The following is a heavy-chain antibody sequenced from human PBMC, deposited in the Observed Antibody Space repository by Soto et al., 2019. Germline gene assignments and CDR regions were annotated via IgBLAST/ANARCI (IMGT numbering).Heavy chain of an antibody. Sequence: GGSLRLSCAASGFTFSSYAMSWVRQAPGKGLEWVSAISGSGGSTYYADAVKGRFTISRDNSKNTLYLQMNSLRAEDTAVYYCAKQRYVVVPAAYFDYWGQGTLVTVSS. D-gene: IGHD2-2*01. CDR3: AKQRYVVVPAAYFDY. CDR1: GFTFSSYA. CDR2: ISGSGGST. J-gene: IGHJ4*02. V-gene: IGHV3-23*01.